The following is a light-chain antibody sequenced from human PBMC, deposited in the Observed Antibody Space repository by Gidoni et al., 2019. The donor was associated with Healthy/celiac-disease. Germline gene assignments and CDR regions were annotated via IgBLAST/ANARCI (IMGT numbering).Light chain of an antibody. CDR3: QAWDSSTVV. Sequence: SYELTQPPSVSVSPGQTASITCSGDKLGDKYACWYQQKPGQSPVLVIYQDSKRPSGIPARFSGSNSENTATLTISGTQAMDEADYYCQAWDSSTVVFGGGTKLTVL. J-gene: IGLJ2*01. V-gene: IGLV3-1*01. CDR2: QDS. CDR1: KLGDKY.